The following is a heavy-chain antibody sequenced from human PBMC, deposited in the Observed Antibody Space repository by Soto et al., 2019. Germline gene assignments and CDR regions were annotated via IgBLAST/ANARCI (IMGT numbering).Heavy chain of an antibody. CDR1: GFTFSTYA. CDR2: ISGIGGST. J-gene: IGHJ4*02. Sequence: EVQLLESGGGLVQPGGSLRLSCAASGFTFSTYAMSWVRQAPGKGLEWVSGISGIGGSTYYADSVKGRFTISRDKSKRMLYLQMNVLRAEDRAIYYCAKGQPATVTYFDPWGQGNPVTVPS. CDR3: AKGQPATVTYFDP. D-gene: IGHD1-1*01. V-gene: IGHV3-23*01.